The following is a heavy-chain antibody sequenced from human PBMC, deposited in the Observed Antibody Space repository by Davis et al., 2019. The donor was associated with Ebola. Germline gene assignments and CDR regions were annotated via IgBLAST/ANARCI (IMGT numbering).Heavy chain of an antibody. CDR2: IYPGDSDT. Sequence: GESLKISCKASGYSFTSYWIGWVRQMPGKGLEWMGIIYPGDSDTRYSPSFQGQVTISADKSISTAYLQWSSLKASDTAMYYCASASLTRYCSGGSCYSGTNWFDPWGQGTLVTVSS. D-gene: IGHD2-15*01. CDR3: ASASLTRYCSGGSCYSGTNWFDP. V-gene: IGHV5-51*01. J-gene: IGHJ5*02. CDR1: GYSFTSYW.